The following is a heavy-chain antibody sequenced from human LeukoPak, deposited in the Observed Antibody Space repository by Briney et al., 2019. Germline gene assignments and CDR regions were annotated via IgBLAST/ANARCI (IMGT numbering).Heavy chain of an antibody. Sequence: PGGSLRLSCAASGFTFSSYGMHWVRQAPGKGLEWVAVISYDGSNKYYADSVKGRFTLSRDNSKNTLYLQMNSLRAEDTAIYYCARDCPSYGDCHFDYWGQGTLVIVSS. CDR2: ISYDGSNK. J-gene: IGHJ4*02. D-gene: IGHD4-17*01. CDR1: GFTFSSYG. CDR3: ARDCPSYGDCHFDY. V-gene: IGHV3-30*03.